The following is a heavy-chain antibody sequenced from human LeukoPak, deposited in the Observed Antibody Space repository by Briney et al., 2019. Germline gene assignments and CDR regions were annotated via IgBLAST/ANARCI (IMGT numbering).Heavy chain of an antibody. CDR3: ARDYDPQYFQH. CDR1: GGSISSYY. J-gene: IGHJ1*01. V-gene: IGHV4-59*01. D-gene: IGHD5-12*01. Sequence: SETLSLTCTVSGGSISSYYWSWIRQPPGKGLEWIGYIYYSGSTNYNPSLKGRVTISVDTSKNQFSLKLSSVTAADTAVYYCARDYDPQYFQHWGQGTLVTVSS. CDR2: IYYSGST.